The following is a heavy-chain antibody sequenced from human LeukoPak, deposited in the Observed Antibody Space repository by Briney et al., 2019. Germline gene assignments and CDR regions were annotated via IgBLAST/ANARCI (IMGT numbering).Heavy chain of an antibody. CDR2: ISSSGSTI. D-gene: IGHD6-13*01. V-gene: IGHV3-48*03. CDR3: ARGGGSSPPRY. CDR1: GFTFSSCE. J-gene: IGHJ4*02. Sequence: GGSLRLSCAASGFTFSSCEMNWVRQAPGKGLEWVSYISSSGSTIYYADSVKGRFTISRDNAKNSLYLQMNSLRAEDTAVYYCARGGGSSPPRYWGQGTLVTVSS.